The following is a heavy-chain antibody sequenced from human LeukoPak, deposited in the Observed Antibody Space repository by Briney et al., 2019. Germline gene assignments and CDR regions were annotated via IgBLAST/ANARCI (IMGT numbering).Heavy chain of an antibody. J-gene: IGHJ3*02. CDR2: IYPGDSDT. D-gene: IGHD6-19*01. V-gene: IGHV5-51*01. Sequence: GESLKISCKGSGYSSTSYWIGWVRQVPGKGLEWMGIIYPGDSDTRYSPSFQGQVTISADKSISTAYLQWSSLKASDTAMYYCAAAGIAVAHANDAFDIWGQGTMVTVSS. CDR3: AAAGIAVAHANDAFDI. CDR1: GYSSTSYW.